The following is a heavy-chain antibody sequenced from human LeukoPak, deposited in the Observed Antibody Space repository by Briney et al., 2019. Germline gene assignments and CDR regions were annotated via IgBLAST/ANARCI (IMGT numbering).Heavy chain of an antibody. CDR2: IYYSGST. J-gene: IGHJ4*02. CDR1: GGSISSYY. Sequence: SETLSLTCTVSGGSISSYYWSWIRQPPGKGLEWIGYIYYSGSTYYNPSLKSRVTTSVDTSKNQFSLKLSSVTAADTAVYYCARLVVRGRSGFDYWGQGTLVTVSS. D-gene: IGHD3-10*01. V-gene: IGHV4-59*04. CDR3: ARLVVRGRSGFDY.